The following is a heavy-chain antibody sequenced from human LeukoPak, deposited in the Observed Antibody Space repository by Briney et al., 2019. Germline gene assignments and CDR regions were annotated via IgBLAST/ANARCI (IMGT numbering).Heavy chain of an antibody. J-gene: IGHJ3*02. Sequence: SETLSLTCTVSGGSISSSSYYWGWIRQPPGKGLEWIGSIYYSGSTYYNPSLKSRFTISVDTSKNQFSLKLSSVTAADTAVYYCARSKDYYDSSGFGAFDIWGQGTMVTVSS. CDR1: GGSISSSSYY. CDR2: IYYSGST. CDR3: ARSKDYYDSSGFGAFDI. D-gene: IGHD3-22*01. V-gene: IGHV4-39*01.